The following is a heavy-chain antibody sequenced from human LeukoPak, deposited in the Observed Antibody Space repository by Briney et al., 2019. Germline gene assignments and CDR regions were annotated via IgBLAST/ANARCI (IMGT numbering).Heavy chain of an antibody. CDR1: GGSISSYY. CDR2: IYYSANA. Sequence: SETLSLTCTVSGGSISSYYWSRIRQPPGKGLEWIGYIYYSANANYDPSLKSRVTISVDTSKNQFSLKLSSVTAADTAVYYCARLRRDGYNYLDYWGQGTLVTVSS. CDR3: ARLRRDGYNYLDY. D-gene: IGHD5-24*01. V-gene: IGHV4-59*08. J-gene: IGHJ4*02.